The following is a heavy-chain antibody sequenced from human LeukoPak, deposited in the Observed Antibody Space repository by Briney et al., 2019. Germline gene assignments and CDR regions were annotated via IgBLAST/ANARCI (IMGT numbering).Heavy chain of an antibody. CDR3: AKSVWGSYRSSLYYFDY. J-gene: IGHJ4*02. CDR2: ISSSSSYI. CDR1: GFTLSTYS. Sequence: GGSLRLSCAASGFTLSTYSMNWVRQAPGKGLEWVSSISSSSSYIYYADSVKGRFTISRDNAKNSLYLQMNSLRAEDTAVYYCAKSVWGSYRSSLYYFDYWGQGTLVTVSS. V-gene: IGHV3-21*04. D-gene: IGHD3-16*02.